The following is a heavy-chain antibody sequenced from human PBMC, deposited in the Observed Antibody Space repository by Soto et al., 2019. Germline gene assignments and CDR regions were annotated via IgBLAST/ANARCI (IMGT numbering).Heavy chain of an antibody. CDR2: IYYSGST. V-gene: IGHV4-31*03. Sequence: PSETLSLTCTVSGGSISSGGYYWSWIRQHPGKGLEWIGYIYYSGSTYYNPSLKSRVTISVDTSKNQFSLKLSSVTAADTAVYYCARDRSQLGHPYYYYYGMDVWGQGTTVTVSS. J-gene: IGHJ6*02. CDR1: GGSISSGGYY. D-gene: IGHD6-6*01. CDR3: ARDRSQLGHPYYYYYGMDV.